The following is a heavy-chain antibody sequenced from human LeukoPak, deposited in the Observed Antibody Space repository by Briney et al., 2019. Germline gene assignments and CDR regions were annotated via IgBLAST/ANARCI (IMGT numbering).Heavy chain of an antibody. CDR3: AKVSKQWPDGYLEF. CDR1: GFTFTIYA. Sequence: PGGSLRLSCAASGFTFTIYAMTWVRQAPGKGLEWDSGIYGSGQTTYYADSVKGRFTISRDNSKNTLYLQMSSLRLGDTAVYYCAKVSKQWPDGYLEFWGQGALVTVSS. D-gene: IGHD6-19*01. CDR2: IYGSGQTT. V-gene: IGHV3-23*01. J-gene: IGHJ4*02.